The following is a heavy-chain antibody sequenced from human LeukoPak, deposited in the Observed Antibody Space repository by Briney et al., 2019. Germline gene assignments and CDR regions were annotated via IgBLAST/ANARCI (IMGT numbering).Heavy chain of an antibody. CDR3: ARRDSGGYCFDY. Sequence: PGGSLRLSCAASGFIFSTYNMNWVRQAPGEGLEWVSSISTGSNHIFYADSVKGRFTISRENAKNSLYLQMNSLRAEDTAVYYCARRDSGGYCFDYWGQGTLVTVSS. J-gene: IGHJ4*02. CDR1: GFIFSTYN. CDR2: ISTGSNHI. D-gene: IGHD3-22*01. V-gene: IGHV3-21*06.